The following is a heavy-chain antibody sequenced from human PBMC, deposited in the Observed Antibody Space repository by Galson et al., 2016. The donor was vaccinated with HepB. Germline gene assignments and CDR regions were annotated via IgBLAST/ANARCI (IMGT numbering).Heavy chain of an antibody. CDR1: GFTFSSYS. Sequence: SLRLSCAASGFTFSSYSMNWVRQAPGKGLEWVSYISSGRDNTYYADSVKGRFTISRDNPKNSLYLQMNSLRDEDTAVYYCARDSSSWSTPLWFDPWGQGTLVTVSS. CDR2: ISSGRDNT. CDR3: ARDSSSWSTPLWFDP. V-gene: IGHV3-48*02. D-gene: IGHD6-13*01. J-gene: IGHJ5*02.